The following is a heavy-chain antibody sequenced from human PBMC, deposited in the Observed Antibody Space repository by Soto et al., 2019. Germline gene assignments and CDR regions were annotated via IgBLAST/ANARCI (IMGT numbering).Heavy chain of an antibody. V-gene: IGHV3-21*01. CDR3: ARDPGDGCNLGSYYYYGMDV. Sequence: EVQLVESGGGLVKPGGSLRLSCAASGFTFSSYSMNWVRQAPGKGLEWVSSISSSSSYIYYADSVKGRFTISRDNAKNSLYRQMNSLRAEDTAVYYCARDPGDGCNLGSYYYYGMDVWGQGTTVTVSS. CDR2: ISSSSSYI. J-gene: IGHJ6*02. CDR1: GFTFSSYS. D-gene: IGHD3-16*01.